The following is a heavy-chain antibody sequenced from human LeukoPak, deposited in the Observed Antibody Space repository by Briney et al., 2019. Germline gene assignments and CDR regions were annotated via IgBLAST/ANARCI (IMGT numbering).Heavy chain of an antibody. CDR1: GFTFSSYV. D-gene: IGHD6-19*01. CDR3: AKDASTAVAGIYYFDY. Sequence: PGGSLRLSCAASGFTFSSYVMSWVRQAPGKGLEWVSAISGSGGSTYYADSVKGRFTISRDNSKNTLYLQMNSLRAEDTAVYYCAKDASTAVAGIYYFDYWGQGTLVTVSS. CDR2: ISGSGGST. J-gene: IGHJ4*02. V-gene: IGHV3-23*01.